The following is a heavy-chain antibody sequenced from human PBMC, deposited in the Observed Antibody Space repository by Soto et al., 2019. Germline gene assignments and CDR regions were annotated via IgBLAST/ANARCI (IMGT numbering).Heavy chain of an antibody. J-gene: IGHJ5*02. Sequence: KTSETLSLTCAVSGGSISSLGYYWSWIRQDPGKGLEWIGHIFHSGNMDYNPSLQSRVTMSVDTSKNQFSLKLSSVTAADTAVYYCARSYDFWSGPYNWFDPWGQGTLVTVSS. V-gene: IGHV4-31*11. CDR1: GGSISSLGYY. CDR2: IFHSGNM. CDR3: ARSYDFWSGPYNWFDP. D-gene: IGHD3-3*01.